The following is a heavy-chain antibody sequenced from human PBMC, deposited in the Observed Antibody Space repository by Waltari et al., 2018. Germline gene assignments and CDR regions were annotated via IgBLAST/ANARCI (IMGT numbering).Heavy chain of an antibody. CDR1: GGSISSSSYY. Sequence: QLQLQESGPGLVKPSETLSLTCTVSGGSISSSSYYWGWIRQPPGKGLVWIGSIYYSAVTYYNPSLKSRVTISVDTSKNQFSLKLSSVTAADTAVYYGARREATREDFDYWGQGTLVTVSS. CDR3: ARREATREDFDY. D-gene: IGHD5-12*01. CDR2: IYYSAVT. V-gene: IGHV4-39*01. J-gene: IGHJ4*02.